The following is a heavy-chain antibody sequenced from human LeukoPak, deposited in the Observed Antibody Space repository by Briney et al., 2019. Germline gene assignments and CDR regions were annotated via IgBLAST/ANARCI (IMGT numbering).Heavy chain of an antibody. Sequence: GGSLRLSCAASGFTFRNYGMHWVRQAPGKGLEWVAFVRYDENNKYHADSVKGRFTISRDNSRDTLYLKMNSLRAEDTAIYYCAKDKGNGDFAFDYYMDVWGKGTTVTVSS. CDR2: VRYDENNK. D-gene: IGHD4-17*01. CDR3: AKDKGNGDFAFDYYMDV. CDR1: GFTFRNYG. J-gene: IGHJ6*03. V-gene: IGHV3-30*02.